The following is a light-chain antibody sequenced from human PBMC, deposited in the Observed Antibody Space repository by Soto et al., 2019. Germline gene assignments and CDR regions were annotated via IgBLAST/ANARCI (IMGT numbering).Light chain of an antibody. CDR2: AAS. Sequence: DNQMTQSPSSLSASVGDRVTITCRASQNIDRYLNWYQQKPGKAPNLLIDAASSLQSGVPSRFSGSGSGTDFPLTISSLQAEDFATYYCQQSNRVPSLTFGGGTKVEI. CDR3: QQSNRVPSLT. V-gene: IGKV1-39*01. CDR1: QNIDRY. J-gene: IGKJ4*01.